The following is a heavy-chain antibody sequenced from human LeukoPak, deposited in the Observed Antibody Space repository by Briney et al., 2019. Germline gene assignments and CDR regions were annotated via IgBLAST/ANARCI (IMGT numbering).Heavy chain of an antibody. CDR2: ISGSGGST. V-gene: IGHV3-23*01. Sequence: GGSLRLSCAASGFTFSSYAMSWVRQAPGKGLEWVSAISGSGGSTYYADSVKGRFTISRDNSENTLYPQMNSLRAEDTAVYYCAKGWRDSSGYSYSLYYFDYWGQGTLVTVSS. D-gene: IGHD3-22*01. J-gene: IGHJ4*02. CDR3: AKGWRDSSGYSYSLYYFDY. CDR1: GFTFSSYA.